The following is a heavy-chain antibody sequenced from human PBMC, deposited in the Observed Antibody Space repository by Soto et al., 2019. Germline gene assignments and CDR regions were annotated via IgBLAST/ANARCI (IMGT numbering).Heavy chain of an antibody. CDR1: GLSLSTSGVG. CDR3: ARSPRGSSGFDP. V-gene: IGHV2-5*02. J-gene: IGHJ5*02. D-gene: IGHD6-6*01. Sequence: QITLKETAPTLVKPTQTLTLTCTFFGLSLSTSGVGVGWIRQPPGKALEWLALIYWDDDKRYSPSQKSRLTITKDTSKNQAVLTMTNMDPVDTATYYCARSPRGSSGFDPWGQGTLATVSS. CDR2: IYWDDDK.